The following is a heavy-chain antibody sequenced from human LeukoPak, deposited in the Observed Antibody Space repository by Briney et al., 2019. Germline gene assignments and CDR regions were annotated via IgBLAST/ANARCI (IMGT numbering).Heavy chain of an antibody. J-gene: IGHJ4*02. Sequence: GGSLRLSCAASGFTFSNYWLTWVRQAPGQGLEWVANIKQDGSEKHYVDSVKGRFTISRDNAKNSLYLQMNSLRAEDTAVYYCARDRQIAYWGQGTLVTAPS. CDR1: GFTFSNYW. CDR3: ARDRQIAY. V-gene: IGHV3-7*01. CDR2: IKQDGSEK.